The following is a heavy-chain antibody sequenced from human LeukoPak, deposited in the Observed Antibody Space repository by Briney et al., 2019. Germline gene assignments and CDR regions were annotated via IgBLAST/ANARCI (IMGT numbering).Heavy chain of an antibody. CDR2: ISYDGSNK. D-gene: IGHD6-13*01. CDR3: AKDPGYSSSWSFDP. J-gene: IGHJ5*02. CDR1: GFTFSSYG. Sequence: GGSLRLSCAASGFTFSSYGMHWVRQAPGKGLEWVAVISYDGSNKYYADSVKGRFTISRDNSKNTLYLQMNSLRAEDTAAYYCAKDPGYSSSWSFDPWGQGTLVTVSS. V-gene: IGHV3-30*18.